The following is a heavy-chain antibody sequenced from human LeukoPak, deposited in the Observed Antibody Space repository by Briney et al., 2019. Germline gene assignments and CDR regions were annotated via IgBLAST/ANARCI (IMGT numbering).Heavy chain of an antibody. CDR1: GGSISSSSYY. CDR3: ARHLKPAAMPNYYYYGMDV. V-gene: IGHV4-39*01. CDR2: IYYSGST. Sequence: SETLSLTCTVSGGSISSSSYYWGWIRQPPGKGLEWIGSIYYSGSTYYNPSLKSRVTISVDTSKNQFSLKLSSVTAADTAVYYCARHLKPAAMPNYYYYGMDVWGQGTMVTVSS. D-gene: IGHD2-2*01. J-gene: IGHJ6*02.